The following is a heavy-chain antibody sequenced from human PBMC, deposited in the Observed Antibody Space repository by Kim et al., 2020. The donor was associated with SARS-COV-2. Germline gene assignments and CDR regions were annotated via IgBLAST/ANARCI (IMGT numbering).Heavy chain of an antibody. D-gene: IGHD4-17*01. CDR3: AKVQQWSNGYGGDYYYYYGMDV. CDR2: IWYDGSNK. Sequence: GGSLRLSCAASGFTFSSYGMHWVRQAPGKGLEWVAVIWYDGSNKYYADSVKGRFTISRDNSKNTLYLQMNSLRAEDTAVYYCAKVQQWSNGYGGDYYYYYGMDVWGQGTTVTVSS. J-gene: IGHJ6*02. V-gene: IGHV3-33*06. CDR1: GFTFSSYG.